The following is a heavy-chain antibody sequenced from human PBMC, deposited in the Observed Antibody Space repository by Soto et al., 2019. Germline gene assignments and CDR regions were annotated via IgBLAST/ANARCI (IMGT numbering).Heavy chain of an antibody. CDR2: ISTSIGDT. CDR3: SRAAYCSGGTCTNWFHP. D-gene: IGHD2-15*01. V-gene: IGHV1-18*04. CDR1: GYTFTDYA. J-gene: IGHJ5*02. Sequence: VSVKVSCRASGYTFTDYAITWVRQAPGQGLEWVGWISTSIGDTHFAQNFQGRVTLTTDTSMTTAYMEVTSLRPDDTATYYCSRAAYCSGGTCTNWFHPWGQGTLVSVSS.